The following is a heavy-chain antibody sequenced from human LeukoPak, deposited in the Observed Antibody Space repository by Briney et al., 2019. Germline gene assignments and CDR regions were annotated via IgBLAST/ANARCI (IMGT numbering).Heavy chain of an antibody. CDR3: ARAFPADGFFY. V-gene: IGHV3-7*05. CDR2: IKQDGSER. Sequence: GGSLRLSCAASRFTFSDYWMSWVRQAPGKGLEWVANIKQDGSERYYVDSVKGRFTISRDNAKNSLYLQMNSLRADDTAVYYCARAFPADGFFYWGQGTLVTVSS. CDR1: RFTFSDYW. J-gene: IGHJ4*02. D-gene: IGHD5-24*01.